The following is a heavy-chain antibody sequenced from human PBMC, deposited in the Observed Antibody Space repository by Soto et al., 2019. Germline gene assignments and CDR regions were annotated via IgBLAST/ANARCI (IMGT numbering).Heavy chain of an antibody. Sequence: GASVKVSCKASGFTFTSSAVQWVRQARGQRLEWIGWIVVGSGNTNYAQKFQERVTITRDMSTSTAYMELSSLRSEDTAVYYCAADHNDILTGYYPYYFDYWGQGTLVTVSS. D-gene: IGHD3-9*01. J-gene: IGHJ4*02. V-gene: IGHV1-58*01. CDR3: AADHNDILTGYYPYYFDY. CDR1: GFTFTSSA. CDR2: IVVGSGNT.